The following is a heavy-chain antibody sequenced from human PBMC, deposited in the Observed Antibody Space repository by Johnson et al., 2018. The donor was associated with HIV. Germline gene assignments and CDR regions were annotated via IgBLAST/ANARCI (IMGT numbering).Heavy chain of an antibody. CDR1: GFTFSSYA. V-gene: IGHV3-30*04. CDR3: ASGGPLSGSDECCFDV. D-gene: IGHD1-26*01. Sequence: QVQLVESGGGVVQPGRSLRLSCAASGFTFSSYAMHWVRQAPGKGLEWVAVISYDGSNKYYADSVKGRFTLSRDKSKNTLYLQMNSLRAEDTAVYYCASGGPLSGSDECCFDVWGQGTMVTVSS. J-gene: IGHJ3*01. CDR2: ISYDGSNK.